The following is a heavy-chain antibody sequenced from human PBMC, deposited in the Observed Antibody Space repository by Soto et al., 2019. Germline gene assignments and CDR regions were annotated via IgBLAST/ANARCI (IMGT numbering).Heavy chain of an antibody. CDR3: AMDYGDRPEYVKR. J-gene: IGHJ1*01. CDR2: ISPLKGRT. V-gene: IGHV1-18*04. D-gene: IGHD4-17*01. Sequence: QVQLVQSGPDLKRPGASLQVSCKASGYTFTSYGISWVQQAPGQGLEWMAWISPLKGRTQYSQKAQGRVTLSTDTSSNTGYMEMTTLRVEDTAVDYCAMDYGDRPEYVKRWGQGTLVTVS. CDR1: GYTFTSYG.